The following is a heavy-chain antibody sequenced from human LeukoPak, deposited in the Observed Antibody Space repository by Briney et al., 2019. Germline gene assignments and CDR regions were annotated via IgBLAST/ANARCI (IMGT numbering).Heavy chain of an antibody. Sequence: PGGSLRLSCTASGLTFSNYGMHWVRQAPGKGLEWVVVISSDGSDKYYVDSVKGRFTISRDNSKNTLYLQMNSLRAEDTAVYYCARADSSGYSYYYYMDVWGKGTTVTISS. CDR2: ISSDGSDK. J-gene: IGHJ6*03. D-gene: IGHD3-22*01. CDR1: GLTFSNYG. CDR3: ARADSSGYSYYYYMDV. V-gene: IGHV3-30*03.